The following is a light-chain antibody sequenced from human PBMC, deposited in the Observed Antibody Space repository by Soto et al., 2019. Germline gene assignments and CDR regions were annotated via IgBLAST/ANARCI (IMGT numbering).Light chain of an antibody. Sequence: QHALTQARSVSGSPGQSVTISCTGASSDVGGYNYVSWYQQHPGKAPKLMIYDVSKRPSGVPDRFSGSKSGNTASLTISGLQTEDEADYYCCSYAGRYAYVFGTWTKVTVL. CDR3: CSYAGRYAYV. CDR2: DVS. CDR1: SSDVGGYNY. V-gene: IGLV2-11*01. J-gene: IGLJ1*01.